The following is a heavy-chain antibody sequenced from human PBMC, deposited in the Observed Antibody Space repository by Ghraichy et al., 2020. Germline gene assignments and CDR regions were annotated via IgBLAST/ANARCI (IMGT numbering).Heavy chain of an antibody. CDR1: GGSISSSSYY. Sequence: SETLSLTCTVSGGSISSSSYYWGWIRQPPGKGLEWIGSIYYSGSTYYNPSLKSRVTISVDTSKNQFSLKLSSVTAADTAVYYCARRGPSRDGYPFDYWGQGTLVTVSS. CDR2: IYYSGST. CDR3: ARRGPSRDGYPFDY. D-gene: IGHD5-24*01. V-gene: IGHV4-39*01. J-gene: IGHJ4*02.